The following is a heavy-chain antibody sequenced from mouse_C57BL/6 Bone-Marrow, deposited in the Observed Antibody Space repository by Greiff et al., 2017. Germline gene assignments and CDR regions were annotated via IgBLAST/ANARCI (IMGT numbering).Heavy chain of an antibody. CDR2: INYDGSST. CDR3: ARGYGYDDYAMDY. J-gene: IGHJ4*01. D-gene: IGHD2-2*01. Sequence: EVKLMESEGGLVQPGSSMKLSCTASGFTFSDYYMAWVRQVPEKGLEWVANINYDGSSTYYLDSLKSRFIISRDNAKNILYLQMSSLKSEDTATYYCARGYGYDDYAMDYWGQGTSVTVSS. CDR1: GFTFSDYY. V-gene: IGHV5-16*01.